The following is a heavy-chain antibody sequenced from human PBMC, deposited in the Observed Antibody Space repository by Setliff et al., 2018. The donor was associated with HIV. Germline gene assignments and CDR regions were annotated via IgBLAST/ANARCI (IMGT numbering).Heavy chain of an antibody. V-gene: IGHV3-13*01. Sequence: PGGSLRLSCAASGFIFVTYDMHWVRQVAGKGLEWVSAMGLLGDTYYADSVKGRFTISREDAKYSLYLQMNSLRAGDTAVYYCAREIQNCGGNHYYCYMDVWGKGTTVTVS. CDR2: MGLLGDT. J-gene: IGHJ6*03. CDR3: AREIQNCGGNHYYCYMDV. CDR1: GFIFVTYD. D-gene: IGHD2-15*01.